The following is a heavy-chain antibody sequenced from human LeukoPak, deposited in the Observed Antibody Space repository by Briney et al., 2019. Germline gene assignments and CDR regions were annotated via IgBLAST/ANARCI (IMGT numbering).Heavy chain of an antibody. CDR3: ARGRGYCSGGSCYGRYYYYYYMDV. CDR2: INHSGST. V-gene: IGHV4-34*01. Sequence: TSETLSLTCAVYGESLSDYYWSWIRQPPGKGLEWIGKINHSGSTNYNPSLKSRVTISVDTSKNQFSLKLSSVTAADTAVYYCARGRGYCSGGSCYGRYYYYYYMDVWGKGTTVTVSS. D-gene: IGHD2-15*01. CDR1: GESLSDYY. J-gene: IGHJ6*03.